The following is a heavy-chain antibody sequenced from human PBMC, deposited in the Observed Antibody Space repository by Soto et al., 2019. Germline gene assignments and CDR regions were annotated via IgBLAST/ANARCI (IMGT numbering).Heavy chain of an antibody. CDR2: INAGNGNT. Sequence: ASVQVSCKASGYTFTSYAMHWVRQAPGQRLEWMGWINAGNGNTKYSQKFQGRVTITRDTSASTAYMELSSLRSEDTAVYYCAREGGGSYSTGYYYYYGMDVWGQGNTVTGSS. CDR3: AREGGGSYSTGYYYYYGMDV. V-gene: IGHV1-3*01. J-gene: IGHJ6*02. CDR1: GYTFTSYA. D-gene: IGHD1-26*01.